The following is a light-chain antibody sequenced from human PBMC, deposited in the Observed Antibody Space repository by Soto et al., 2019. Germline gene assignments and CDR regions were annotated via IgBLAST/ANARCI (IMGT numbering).Light chain of an antibody. Sequence: DIQMTQSLSSLSASVGDRVTITCRASQGVETDLGWYQQKPGKAPQRLIYAASIVQSGVPSRFSGSGSGTQFTITISSLEPDDFSSFCCLPHNGYPYTFGEGTELEIK. CDR1: QGVETD. J-gene: IGKJ2*01. CDR3: LPHNGYPYT. V-gene: IGKV1-17*01. CDR2: AAS.